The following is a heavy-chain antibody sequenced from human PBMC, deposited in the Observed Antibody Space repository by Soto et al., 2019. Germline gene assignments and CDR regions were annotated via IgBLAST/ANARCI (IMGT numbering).Heavy chain of an antibody. CDR1: GFTFDDYA. V-gene: IGHV3-9*01. D-gene: IGHD2-2*01. CDR2: ISWNSGSI. J-gene: IGHJ4*02. CDR3: AKGLNDIVVVPAANY. Sequence: GGSLRLSCAASGFTFDDYAMHWVRQAPGKGLEWVSGISWNSGSIGYADSVKGRFTIPRDNAKNSLYLQMNSLRAEDTALYYCAKGLNDIVVVPAANYWGQGTLVTVSS.